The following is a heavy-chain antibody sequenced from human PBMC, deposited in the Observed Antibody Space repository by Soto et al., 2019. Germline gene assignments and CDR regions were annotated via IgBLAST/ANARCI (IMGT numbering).Heavy chain of an antibody. Sequence: QVQLQESGPGLVKPSQTLSLTCTVSGGSISSGDYYWSWIRQPPGKGLEWIGYIYYSGSTYYNPSLSSRVTISVDTSKNQFSLKLSSVTAADTAVYYCARVGTTVTTEGAFDIWGQGTMVTVSS. D-gene: IGHD4-17*01. CDR1: GGSISSGDYY. J-gene: IGHJ3*02. V-gene: IGHV4-30-4*01. CDR3: ARVGTTVTTEGAFDI. CDR2: IYYSGST.